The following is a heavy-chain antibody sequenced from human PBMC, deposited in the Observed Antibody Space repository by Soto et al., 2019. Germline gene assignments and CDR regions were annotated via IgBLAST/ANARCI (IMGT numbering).Heavy chain of an antibody. D-gene: IGHD7-27*01. CDR2: IKSKTDGGTT. J-gene: IGHJ3*02. Sequence: EVQLVESGGGLVKPGGSLRLSCAASGFTFSNAWMSWVRQAPGKGLEWVGRIKSKTDGGTTDYAAPVKGRFTISRDDSKNTLYLQMNSLKTEDTAVYYCTTDGPRKTGDPFWGAFDIWGQGTMVTVSS. V-gene: IGHV3-15*01. CDR1: GFTFSNAW. CDR3: TTDGPRKTGDPFWGAFDI.